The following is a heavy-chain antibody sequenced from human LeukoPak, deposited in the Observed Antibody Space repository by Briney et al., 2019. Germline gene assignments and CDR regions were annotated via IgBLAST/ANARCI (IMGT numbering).Heavy chain of an antibody. Sequence: WGSLRLSCAASGFTFSGSAMHWVRQASGKGLEWVGRIRSKANTYATAYAASVKGRFSISRDDSKNTAYLQLNSLKTEDTAVYYCSAAVGTDFYDYGMDVWGQGTTVTVSS. J-gene: IGHJ6*02. CDR1: GFTFSGSA. CDR2: IRSKANTYAT. CDR3: SAAVGTDFYDYGMDV. D-gene: IGHD6-13*01. V-gene: IGHV3-73*01.